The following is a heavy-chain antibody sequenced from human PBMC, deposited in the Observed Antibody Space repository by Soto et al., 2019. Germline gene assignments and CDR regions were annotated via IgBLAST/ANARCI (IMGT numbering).Heavy chain of an antibody. J-gene: IGHJ1*01. CDR3: AKDRHIVVAEYFQH. D-gene: IGHD2-21*01. V-gene: IGHV3-23*01. CDR1: GFTFSSYA. CDR2: ISGSGGST. Sequence: GRSLRLSCAASGFTFSSYAMSWVRQAPGKGLEWVSAISGSGGSTYYADSVKGRFTISRDNSKNTLYLQMNSLRAEDTAVYYCAKDRHIVVAEYFQHWGQGTLVTVSS.